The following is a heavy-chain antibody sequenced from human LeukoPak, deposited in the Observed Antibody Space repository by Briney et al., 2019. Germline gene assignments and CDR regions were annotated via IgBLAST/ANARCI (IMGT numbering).Heavy chain of an antibody. CDR2: IGGRGRAI. CDR1: GFTFSDYY. V-gene: IGHV3-11*01. J-gene: IGHJ3*02. Sequence: GGSLRLSCAASGFTFSDYYMSWIRQAPGKGLEWVSYIGGRGRAIYYADSVKGRFTISRDNAKNSLYLRMDSLRAENTAVYYCARDLKVAQDAFDIWGQGTMVTVSS. CDR3: ARDLKVAQDAFDI. D-gene: IGHD2-15*01.